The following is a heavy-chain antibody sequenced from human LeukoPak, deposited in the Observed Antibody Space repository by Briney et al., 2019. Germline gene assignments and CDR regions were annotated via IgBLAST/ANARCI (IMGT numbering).Heavy chain of an antibody. D-gene: IGHD6-6*01. CDR2: IYYSGST. CDR1: GGSISSYY. Sequence: SETLSLTCTVSGGSISSYYWSWIRQPPGKGLEWIGSIYYSGSTYYNPSLKSRVTISIDTSKNQFSLKLSSVTAADTAVYYCARHTYSSSNFDYWGQGTLVTVSS. CDR3: ARHTYSSSNFDY. J-gene: IGHJ4*02. V-gene: IGHV4-59*05.